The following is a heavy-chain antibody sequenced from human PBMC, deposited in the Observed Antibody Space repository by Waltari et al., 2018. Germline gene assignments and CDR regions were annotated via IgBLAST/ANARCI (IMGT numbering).Heavy chain of an antibody. Sequence: QVQLVESGGGVVRPGGSLRISCAASGFSFSSFARNWVRQAPGKGLEWVATNVYDGSHKYYADSVKGRFTISRDNSNNTLFLQMDSLRREDTAVYYCAKPMGTPYYYGMDVWGQGTAVTVSS. CDR1: GFSFSSFA. CDR3: AKPMGTPYYYGMDV. CDR2: NVYDGSHK. V-gene: IGHV3-30*01. J-gene: IGHJ6*02.